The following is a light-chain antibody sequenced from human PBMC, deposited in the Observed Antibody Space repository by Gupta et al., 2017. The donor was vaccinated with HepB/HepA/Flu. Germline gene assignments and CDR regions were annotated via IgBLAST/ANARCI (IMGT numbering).Light chain of an antibody. Sequence: SSELTQPPSVSVSPGQTARITCSGDALPKQFAYWYQQKPGQAPVLVIYKDSERPSGIPERFSGFSSGTTVTLTISGVQAEDEADYYCHSADRSGTYWVFGGGTKLTVL. J-gene: IGLJ3*02. CDR2: KDS. CDR3: HSADRSGTYWV. CDR1: ALPKQF. V-gene: IGLV3-25*03.